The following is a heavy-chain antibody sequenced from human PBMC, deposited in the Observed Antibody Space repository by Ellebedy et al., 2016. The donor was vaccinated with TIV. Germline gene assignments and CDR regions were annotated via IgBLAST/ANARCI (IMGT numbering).Heavy chain of an antibody. CDR2: IYAGDSYT. J-gene: IGHJ4*02. Sequence: GESLKISXKGSGYTFTNYFIAWVRQMPGKGLEWMGIIYAGDSYTTYSPSFHGQVTISADKSTSTAYLQWSSLKASDTAIYYCARHRRDGSGNKWPDYWGQGTLVTVST. CDR3: ARHRRDGSGNKWPDY. V-gene: IGHV5-51*01. CDR1: GYTFTNYF. D-gene: IGHD3-10*01.